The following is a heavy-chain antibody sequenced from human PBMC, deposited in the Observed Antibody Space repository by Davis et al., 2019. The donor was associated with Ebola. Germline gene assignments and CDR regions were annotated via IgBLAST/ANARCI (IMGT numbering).Heavy chain of an antibody. J-gene: IGHJ6*02. CDR1: GFTFSDYY. D-gene: IGHD6-13*01. CDR3: ARGEQLVPYYYYGMDV. CDR2: ISSSGSTI. Sequence: PGGSLRLSCAASGFTFSDYYMSWIRQAPGKGLEWVSYISSSGSTIYYADSVKGRFTISRDNAKNSLYLQMNSLRAEDTAVYYCARGEQLVPYYYYGMDVWGQGTTVTVSS. V-gene: IGHV3-11*04.